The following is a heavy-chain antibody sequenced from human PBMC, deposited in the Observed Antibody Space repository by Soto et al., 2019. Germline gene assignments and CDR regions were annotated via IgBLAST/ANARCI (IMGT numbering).Heavy chain of an antibody. CDR1: GGSISSGGYS. J-gene: IGHJ4*02. D-gene: IGHD3-10*01. V-gene: IGHV4-30-2*01. CDR3: ARARYDASGSRTSYYFDY. Sequence: QLQLQESGSGLVKPSQTLSLTCAVSGGSISSGGYSWSWIRQPPGKGLEWIGYIYHSGSTYYNPSLKSRVTISVDRSTNQFTLKLSSVTAADTAVYYWARARYDASGSRTSYYFDYWGQGTLVTVSS. CDR2: IYHSGST.